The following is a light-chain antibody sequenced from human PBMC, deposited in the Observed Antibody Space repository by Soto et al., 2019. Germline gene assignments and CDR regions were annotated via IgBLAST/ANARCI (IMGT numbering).Light chain of an antibody. CDR3: QHYSNWPPT. Sequence: EMVMTQSPATLSVSPGERVTLPCRASESVHRNLAWYQQKPGQGPSLLIYYASTRATGVPDRFTGSGSGTEFTLTISSLQSEDFGVYHCQHYSNWPPTFGPGTKVEIK. CDR2: YAS. J-gene: IGKJ3*01. V-gene: IGKV3-15*01. CDR1: ESVHRN.